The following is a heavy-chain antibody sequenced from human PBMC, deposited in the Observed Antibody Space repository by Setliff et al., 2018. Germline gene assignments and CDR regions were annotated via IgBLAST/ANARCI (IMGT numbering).Heavy chain of an antibody. CDR3: AKSGQTSPYYYYYLDV. Sequence: PGGSLRLSCAASGLTLINNGFHWVRQAPGKGLEWISYISSNSSTIYYADSVKGRFTISRDNARNSLYLQMQSLRAEDTAVYYCAKSGQTSPYYYYYLDVWGKGTTVTVSS. J-gene: IGHJ6*03. CDR2: ISSNSSTI. D-gene: IGHD6-25*01. V-gene: IGHV3-48*04. CDR1: GLTLINNG.